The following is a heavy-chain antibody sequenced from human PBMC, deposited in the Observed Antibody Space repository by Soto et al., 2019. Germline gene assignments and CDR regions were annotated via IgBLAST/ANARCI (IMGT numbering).Heavy chain of an antibody. CDR3: EWGGTGYDLAGEGYHYTAKLDY. D-gene: IGHD3-16*02. Sequence: QVRLVQSGAEVKKPGSSVKVSCKASGGTFGGYGLSWMRQAPGQGLEWMGGILPLFAAANYAQKFQGRVTISGGKSVCAADWGMDSVSSEDAAVYCCEWGGTGYDLAGEGYHYTAKLDYWGQGTQVTVSS. CDR1: GGTFGGYG. J-gene: IGHJ4*02. V-gene: IGHV1-69*14. CDR2: ILPLFAAA.